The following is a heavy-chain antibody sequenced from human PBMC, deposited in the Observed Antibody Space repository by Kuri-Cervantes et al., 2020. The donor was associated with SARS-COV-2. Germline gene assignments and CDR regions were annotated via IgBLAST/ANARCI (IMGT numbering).Heavy chain of an antibody. J-gene: IGHJ5*02. Sequence: GSLRLSCAVYGGSFSGYYWSWIRQPPGKGLEWIGEINHSGSTNYNPSLKSRVTISVDTSKNQFSLKLSSVTAADTAVYYCARHRWFDPWGQGTLVTVLL. V-gene: IGHV4-34*01. D-gene: IGHD1-14*01. CDR1: GGSFSGYY. CDR3: ARHRWFDP. CDR2: INHSGST.